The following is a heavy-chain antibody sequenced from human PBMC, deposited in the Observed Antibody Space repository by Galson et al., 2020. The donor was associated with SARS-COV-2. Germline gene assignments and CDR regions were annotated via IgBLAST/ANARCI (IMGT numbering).Heavy chain of an antibody. Sequence: GESLKISCTGSGFTFSSHWMSWVRQAPGKGLEWVANIKEDGSETSYVDSVEGRFIVSRDNAKNSLFLQMKSLRAEDTARYFCVRVGVRNVVGAAFDFWGQGTLVTVSA. CDR2: IKEDGSET. CDR3: VRVGVRNVVGAAFDF. D-gene: IGHD1-26*01. V-gene: IGHV3-7*03. CDR1: GFTFSSHW. J-gene: IGHJ4*02.